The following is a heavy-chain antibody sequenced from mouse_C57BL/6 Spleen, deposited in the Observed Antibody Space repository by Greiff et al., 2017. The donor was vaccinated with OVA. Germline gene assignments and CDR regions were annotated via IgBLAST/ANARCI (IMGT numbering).Heavy chain of an antibody. CDR3: ARYYGSSYEGYFDY. D-gene: IGHD1-1*01. CDR1: GYAFSSSW. Sequence: QVQLQQSGPELVKPGASVKISCKASGYAFSSSWMNWVKQRPGKGLEWIGRIYPGDGDTNYNGKFKGKATLTADKSSSTAYMQLSSLTSEDSAVYFCARYYGSSYEGYFDYWGQGTTLTVSS. V-gene: IGHV1-82*01. J-gene: IGHJ2*01. CDR2: IYPGDGDT.